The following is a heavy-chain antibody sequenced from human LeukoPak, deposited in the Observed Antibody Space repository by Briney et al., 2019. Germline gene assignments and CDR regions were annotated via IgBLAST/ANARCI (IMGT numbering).Heavy chain of an antibody. CDR3: AKDRQYGDYGCGDFFDS. Sequence: GGSLRLSCAASGSTFDDYAMHWVRQAPGKGLQWISSINWVGDTSSYADSVKGRFTVSRDNTKGSLYLQMHSLRSEDTALYYCAKDRQYGDYGCGDFFDSWGQGTLVTVSS. J-gene: IGHJ4*02. D-gene: IGHD4-17*01. V-gene: IGHV3-43D*03. CDR1: GSTFDDYA. CDR2: INWVGDTS.